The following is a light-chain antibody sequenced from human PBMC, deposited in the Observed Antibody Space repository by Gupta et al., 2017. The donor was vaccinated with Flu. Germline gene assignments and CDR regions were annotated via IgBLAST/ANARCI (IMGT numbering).Light chain of an antibody. CDR2: NSD. J-gene: IGLJ2*01. CDR3: AIWDDSLNRLV. V-gene: IGLV1-44*01. Sequence: GSSVVNWYKLLPGAAPRLLLFNSDRRASGVPDRVSGSSSGTSASLAVSGLQSEDEAFYFCAIWDDSLNRLVFGGGTRLTVL. CDR1: GSSV.